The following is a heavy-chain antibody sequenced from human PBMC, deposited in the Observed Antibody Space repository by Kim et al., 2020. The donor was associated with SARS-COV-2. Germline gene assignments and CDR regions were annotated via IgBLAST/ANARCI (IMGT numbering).Heavy chain of an antibody. CDR2: INQDGSEK. CDR3: VRNEF. J-gene: IGHJ4*02. Sequence: INQDGSEKYYVDSVRGRFTISRDNAKNSLYLQINSLRAEDTAVYYCVRNEFWGQGTLVTVSS. V-gene: IGHV3-7*01.